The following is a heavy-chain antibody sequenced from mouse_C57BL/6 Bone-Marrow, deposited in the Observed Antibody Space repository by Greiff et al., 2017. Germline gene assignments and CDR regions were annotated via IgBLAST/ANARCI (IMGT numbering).Heavy chain of an antibody. CDR2: IYPRSGNT. Sequence: VQVVESGAELARPGASVKLSCKASGYTFTSYGISWVKQRTGQGLEWIGEIYPRSGNTYYNEKFKGKATLTADKSSSTAYMELRSLTSEDSAVYFCARWLWFAYWGQGTLVTVSA. CDR3: ARWLWFAY. J-gene: IGHJ3*01. CDR1: GYTFTSYG. D-gene: IGHD2-2*01. V-gene: IGHV1-81*01.